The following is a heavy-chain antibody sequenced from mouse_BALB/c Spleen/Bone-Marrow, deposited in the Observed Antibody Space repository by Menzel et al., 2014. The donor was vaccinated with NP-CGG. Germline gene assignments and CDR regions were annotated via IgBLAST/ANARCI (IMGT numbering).Heavy chain of an antibody. J-gene: IGHJ2*01. CDR3: ARHGITRLLDY. CDR1: GFTFSSYA. D-gene: IGHD2-4*01. Sequence: DVMLVESGGGLVKPGGSLKHSCAASGFTFSSYAMSWVRQTPEKRLEWVATISSGGSYTYYPDSVKGRFTISRDNAKNTLYLQMSSLRSEDTAMYYCARHGITRLLDYWGQGTTLTVSS. CDR2: ISSGGSYT. V-gene: IGHV5-9-1*01.